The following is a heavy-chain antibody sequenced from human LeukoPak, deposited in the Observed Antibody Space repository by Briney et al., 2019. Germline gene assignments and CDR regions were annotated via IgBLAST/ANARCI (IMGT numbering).Heavy chain of an antibody. J-gene: IGHJ5*02. CDR2: ISGDASRT. CDR1: GFTFSSYE. CDR3: TRDVVTGDRFDP. Sequence: PGGSLRLSCAASGFTFSSYEMNWVRQAPGKGLEWVSYISGDASRTYYADSVRGRFTISRDNAKNSLYLQMNSQRAEDTAVYYCTRDVVTGDRFDPWGQGTLVTVSS. V-gene: IGHV3-48*03. D-gene: IGHD7-27*01.